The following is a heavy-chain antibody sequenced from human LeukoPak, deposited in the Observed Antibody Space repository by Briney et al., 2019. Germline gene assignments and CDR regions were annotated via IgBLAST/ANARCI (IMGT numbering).Heavy chain of an antibody. CDR1: GFTIGGHD. J-gene: IGHJ4*02. CDR2: VSSGHHA. CDR3: VREARGYHYTYFDY. D-gene: IGHD5-18*01. Sequence: PGGSLRLSCTASGFTIGGHDMHWVRQPTRQGLDLVSVVSSGHHAFYGGSVKVRFTVTRADGKYSLYLQLNSLTAAAAAASYCVREARGYHYTYFDYWGQGSLVTVSS. V-gene: IGHV3-13*01.